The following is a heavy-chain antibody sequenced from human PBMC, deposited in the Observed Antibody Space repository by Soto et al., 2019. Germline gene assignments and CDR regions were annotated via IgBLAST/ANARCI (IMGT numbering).Heavy chain of an antibody. CDR3: VTASGYYGF. CDR1: GFTFSSYA. Sequence: PGGSLRLSCSASGFTFSSYAMNWVRQAPGRRLEYVAAITSDGLKTFYPDSVRGRFTISRDNSKNTLYLQISSLTTDDTGLYYCVTASGYYGFWGQGALVTVSS. V-gene: IGHV3-64D*08. CDR2: ITSDGLKT. D-gene: IGHD5-12*01. J-gene: IGHJ4*02.